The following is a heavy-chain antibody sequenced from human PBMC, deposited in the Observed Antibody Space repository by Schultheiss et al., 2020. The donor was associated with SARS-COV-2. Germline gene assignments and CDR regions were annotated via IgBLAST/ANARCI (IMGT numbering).Heavy chain of an antibody. CDR3: ARDTERSVY. CDR2: ISYDGSNK. J-gene: IGHJ4*02. D-gene: IGHD1-1*01. CDR1: GFTFSSYG. V-gene: IGHV3-30*03. Sequence: GGSLRLSCAASGFTFSSYGMHWVRQAPGKGLEWVAVISYDGSNKYYADSVKGRFTISRDNSKNTLYLQMSSLRAEDTAVYYCARDTERSVYWGQGTLVTVAS.